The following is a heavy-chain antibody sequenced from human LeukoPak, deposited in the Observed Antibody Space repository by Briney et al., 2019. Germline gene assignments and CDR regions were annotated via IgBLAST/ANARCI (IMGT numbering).Heavy chain of an antibody. Sequence: GESLKISCRGSEYTFTNYWIGWVRQMPGKGLEWMGFIYPGDSETRYSPSFQGQVTISADKSISTAYLQWSSLKASDTAMYYCARHLPYNSAWGVDYWGQGTLVTVSS. CDR3: ARHLPYNSAWGVDY. D-gene: IGHD6-19*01. V-gene: IGHV5-51*01. J-gene: IGHJ4*02. CDR2: IYPGDSET. CDR1: EYTFTNYW.